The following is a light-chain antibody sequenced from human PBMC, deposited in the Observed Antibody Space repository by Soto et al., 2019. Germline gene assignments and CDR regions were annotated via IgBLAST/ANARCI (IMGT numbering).Light chain of an antibody. CDR1: SSDDGGYNY. CDR2: EVS. J-gene: IGLJ2*01. Sequence: QSALTQPASVSGSPGQSITISCTGTSSDDGGYNYVSWYQQHPGKAPKLMIYEVSNRPSGVSNRFAGSKSGNTASLTISGLQAEDEADYYCSSYTSSSTNVVFGGGTKVTVL. CDR3: SSYTSSSTNVV. V-gene: IGLV2-14*01.